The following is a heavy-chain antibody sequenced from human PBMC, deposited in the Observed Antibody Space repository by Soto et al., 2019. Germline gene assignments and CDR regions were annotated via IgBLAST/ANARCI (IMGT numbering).Heavy chain of an antibody. J-gene: IGHJ3*02. CDR1: GYTFTSYA. CDR3: ARVPVSYYDILPGYYAFDI. CDR2: INAGNGNT. Sequence: ASVKVSCKASGYTFTSYAMHWVRQAPGQRLEWMGWINAGNGNTKYSQKFQGRVTITRDTSASTAYMELSSLRSDDTAVYYCARVPVSYYDILPGYYAFDIWGQGTMVTVSS. D-gene: IGHD3-9*01. V-gene: IGHV1-3*01.